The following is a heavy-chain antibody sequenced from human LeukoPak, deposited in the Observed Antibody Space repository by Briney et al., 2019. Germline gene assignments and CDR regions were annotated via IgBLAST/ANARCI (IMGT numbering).Heavy chain of an antibody. Sequence: PSETLSLTCTVSGGAISSGSYYWSWIRQPAGKGLEWIGRIYTSGSTTYNPSLKSRVTISIDTSKNQFSLKLSSVTAADTAVYYCTRVQGGYYLDYWGQGTLVTVSS. CDR1: GGAISSGSYY. CDR3: TRVQGGYYLDY. CDR2: IYTSGST. V-gene: IGHV4-61*02. J-gene: IGHJ4*02. D-gene: IGHD3-10*01.